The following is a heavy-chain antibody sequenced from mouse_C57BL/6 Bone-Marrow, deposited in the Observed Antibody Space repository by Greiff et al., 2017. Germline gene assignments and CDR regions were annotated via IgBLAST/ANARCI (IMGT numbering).Heavy chain of an antibody. CDR2: IDPEDGET. J-gene: IGHJ4*01. V-gene: IGHV14-2*01. D-gene: IGHD1-1*01. CDR1: GFNITDYY. CDR3: ASFYYYGSRRMDY. Sequence: VQLQQSGAELVKPGASVKLSCTASGFNITDYYMHWVKQRTEQGLAWIGRIDPEDGETKYAPKFQGKATITADTSSNTAYLQLSSLTYEDTAVYYCASFYYYGSRRMDYWGQGTSVTVSS.